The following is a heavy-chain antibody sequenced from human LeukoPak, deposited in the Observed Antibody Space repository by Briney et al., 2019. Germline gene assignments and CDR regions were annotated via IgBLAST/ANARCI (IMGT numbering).Heavy chain of an antibody. CDR2: TRDKPNSYST. Sequence: GGSLRLSCAASGFTFSDRYMDWARQAPGKGLEWVGRTRDKPNSYSTEYAASVKGRFTISRDDSKNSLYLQMNSLKTEDTAVYYCARVRRLSGKHYIDYWGQGTLVTVSS. CDR3: ARVRRLSGKHYIDY. CDR1: GFTFSDRY. V-gene: IGHV3-72*01. J-gene: IGHJ4*02. D-gene: IGHD1-26*01.